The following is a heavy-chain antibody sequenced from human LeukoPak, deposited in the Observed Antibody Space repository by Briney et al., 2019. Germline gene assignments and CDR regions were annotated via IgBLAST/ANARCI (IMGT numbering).Heavy chain of an antibody. D-gene: IGHD2-2*01. J-gene: IGHJ6*03. V-gene: IGHV3-23*01. CDR3: AGYCSSTSCLGRYYYYYYMDV. CDR2: ISGSGGST. CDR1: GFTFSSYG. Sequence: GGSLRLSCAASGFTFSSYGMSWVRQAPGKGLEWVSAISGSGGSTYYADSVKGRFTISRDNSKNTLYLQMNSLRAEDTAVYYCAGYCSSTSCLGRYYYYYYMDVWGKGTTVTISS.